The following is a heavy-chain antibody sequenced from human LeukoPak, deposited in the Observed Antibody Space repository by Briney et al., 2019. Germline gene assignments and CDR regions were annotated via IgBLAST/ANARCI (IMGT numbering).Heavy chain of an antibody. CDR3: ARLNSRTWYFDC. Sequence: PSETLSLTCTVSGGSISSSDYYWAWIRQPPGKGLEWIGSIYFSGSTYYNPSLMSRLTISVDTSKNQFSLKLSSVTAADTAVYYCARLNSRTWYFDCCGQGTLVTVSS. CDR1: GGSISSSDYY. CDR2: IYFSGST. D-gene: IGHD2-2*01. V-gene: IGHV4-39*01. J-gene: IGHJ4*02.